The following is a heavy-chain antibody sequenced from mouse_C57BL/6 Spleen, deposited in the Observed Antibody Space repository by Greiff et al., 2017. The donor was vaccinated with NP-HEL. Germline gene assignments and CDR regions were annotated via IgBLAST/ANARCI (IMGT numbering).Heavy chain of an antibody. CDR1: GYSITSGYY. J-gene: IGHJ3*01. V-gene: IGHV3-6*01. CDR2: ISYDGSN. D-gene: IGHD2-1*01. Sequence: DVQLVESGPGLVKPSQSLSLTCSVTGYSITSGYYWNWIRQFPGNKLEWMGYISYDGSNNYNPSLKNRISITRDTSKNQFFLKLNSVTTEDTATYYCARKEDPIYYGNPFAYWGQGTLVTVSA. CDR3: ARKEDPIYYGNPFAY.